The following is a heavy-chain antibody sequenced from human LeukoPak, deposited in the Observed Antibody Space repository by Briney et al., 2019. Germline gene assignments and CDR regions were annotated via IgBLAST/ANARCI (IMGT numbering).Heavy chain of an antibody. CDR3: ARGPLQLWLPGGFDY. CDR2: ISSSSSYI. Sequence: GGSLRLSCAASGFTFSRYSMNWVRQAPGKGLEWVSSISSSSSYIYYADSVKGRFTISRDNAKNSLYLQMNSLRAEDTAVYYCARGPLQLWLPGGFDYWGQGTLVTVSS. V-gene: IGHV3-21*01. J-gene: IGHJ4*02. CDR1: GFTFSRYS. D-gene: IGHD5-18*01.